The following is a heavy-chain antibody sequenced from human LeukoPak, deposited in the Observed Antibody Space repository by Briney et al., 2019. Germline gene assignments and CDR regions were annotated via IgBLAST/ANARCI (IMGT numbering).Heavy chain of an antibody. CDR1: GGSISSYY. D-gene: IGHD6-19*01. Sequence: SETLSLTCTVSGGSISSYYWSWIRQPPGKGLEWIGYIYYSGSTNYHPSLKSRVTISVDTSKKQFSLKLSSVTAADTAVYYCAGSIAVAPHTIDYWGQGTLVTVSS. CDR2: IYYSGST. J-gene: IGHJ4*02. CDR3: AGSIAVAPHTIDY. V-gene: IGHV4-59*01.